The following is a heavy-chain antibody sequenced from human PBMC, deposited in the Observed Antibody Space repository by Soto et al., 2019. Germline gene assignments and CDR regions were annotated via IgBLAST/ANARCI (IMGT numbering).Heavy chain of an antibody. CDR1: GGSISSGDYY. CDR2: IYYGGNT. V-gene: IGHV4-30-4*01. CDR3: ARGFRSPVDY. Sequence: TLSLTCTVSGGSISSGDYYWSWIRQPPGKGLEWIGYIYYGGNTYYNPSLKSRVTISVGTSKFQFSLNLSSVTAADTAVYYCARGFRSPVDYWGQGTLVPVSS. J-gene: IGHJ4*02. D-gene: IGHD3-16*02.